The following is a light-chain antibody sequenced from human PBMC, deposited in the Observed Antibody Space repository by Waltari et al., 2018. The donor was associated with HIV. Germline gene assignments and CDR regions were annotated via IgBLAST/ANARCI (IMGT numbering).Light chain of an antibody. J-gene: IGLJ3*02. Sequence: QSVLPQPPSASGTPGQRVPISCSGSRSNIGSNDVTWYQQVPGTAPKFLMYSNNKRPSGGPDRFSGSKSGTSASLAISGLQSDDEADYYCAAWDESLNAWVFGGGTRLTVL. V-gene: IGLV1-44*01. CDR3: AAWDESLNAWV. CDR1: RSNIGSND. CDR2: SNN.